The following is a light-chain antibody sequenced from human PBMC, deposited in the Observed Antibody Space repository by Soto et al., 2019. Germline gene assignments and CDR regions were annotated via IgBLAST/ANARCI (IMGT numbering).Light chain of an antibody. J-gene: IGLJ1*01. CDR2: EVS. CDR3: SSYTNNTPYV. CDR1: SSDIGGYNH. Sequence: QSALTQPASVSGSPGQSITISCTGTSSDIGGYNHVSWYQQHPGKAPKLVIYEVSNRPSGISSRFSGSKSGNTASLTISGLQADDEADYYCSSYTNNTPYVFGTGTKVTVL. V-gene: IGLV2-14*01.